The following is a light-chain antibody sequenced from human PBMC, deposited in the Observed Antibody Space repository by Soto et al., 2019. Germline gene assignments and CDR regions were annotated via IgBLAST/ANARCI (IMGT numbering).Light chain of an antibody. Sequence: VLAQPGAGTGAPGQSIPIPCTGTSSDVGRYNLVSCYQQHPGQAPKLMIYEGSKRPSGVSNRFSGSKSGNTASLTISGLQAEDEADYYCCSYAGSSTCVFGTGTTVTVL. CDR3: CSYAGSSTCV. V-gene: IGLV2-23*01. CDR2: EGS. CDR1: SSDVGRYNL. J-gene: IGLJ1*01.